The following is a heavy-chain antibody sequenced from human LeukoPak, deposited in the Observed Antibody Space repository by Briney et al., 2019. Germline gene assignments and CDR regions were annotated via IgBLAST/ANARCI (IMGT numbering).Heavy chain of an antibody. Sequence: ASVKVSCKASGYTFTSYDITWVRQATGQGLEWMGWISAYNGNTNYAQKLQGRVTMTTDTSTNTAYMEVRSLRSDDTAVYYCARDERHSPDVWGQGTTVTVSS. CDR1: GYTFTSYD. CDR3: ARDERHSPDV. D-gene: IGHD6-25*01. V-gene: IGHV1-18*01. CDR2: ISAYNGNT. J-gene: IGHJ6*02.